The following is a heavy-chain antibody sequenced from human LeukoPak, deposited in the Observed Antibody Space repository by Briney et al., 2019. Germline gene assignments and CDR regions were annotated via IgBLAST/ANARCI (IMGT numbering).Heavy chain of an antibody. J-gene: IGHJ4*02. V-gene: IGHV3-23*01. CDR2: ISGSGGST. D-gene: IGHD3-10*01. Sequence: GGSLRLSCAASGFTFSSYEMNWVRQAPGKGLEWVSSISGSGGSTYYADSVKGRFTISRDNSKNTLYLQMNNLRAEDTAVYYCAKDLVTGSLDYWGQGTLVTVSS. CDR3: AKDLVTGSLDY. CDR1: GFTFSSYE.